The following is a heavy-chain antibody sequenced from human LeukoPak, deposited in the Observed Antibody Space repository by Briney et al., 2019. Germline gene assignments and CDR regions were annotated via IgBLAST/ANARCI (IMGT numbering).Heavy chain of an antibody. CDR2: IYYSGST. CDR3: ARVVRGGVVPAAIYFDY. CDR1: GGSISSGGYY. J-gene: IGHJ4*02. V-gene: IGHV4-31*01. D-gene: IGHD2-2*01. Sequence: PSQTLSLTCTVSGGSISSGGYYWSWIRQHPGKGLEWIGYIYYSGSTYYNPSLKSQVTISVDTSKNQFSLKLSSVTAADTAVYYCARVVRGGVVPAAIYFDYWGQGTLVTVSS.